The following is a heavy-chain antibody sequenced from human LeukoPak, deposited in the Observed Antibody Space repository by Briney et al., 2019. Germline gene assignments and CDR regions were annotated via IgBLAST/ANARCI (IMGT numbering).Heavy chain of an antibody. V-gene: IGHV3-21*01. Sequence: GGSLRLSCAASGFTFSXXXXNWVRQAPGKXLXXXXXXXSSSSYIYYADSVKGRFTISRDNAKNSLYLQMNSLRAEDTAVYYCARDSGPAMDYYYYGMDVWGQGTTVTVSS. CDR1: GFTFSXXX. J-gene: IGHJ6*02. CDR2: XXSSSSYI. CDR3: ARDSGPAMDYYYYGMDV. D-gene: IGHD5-18*01.